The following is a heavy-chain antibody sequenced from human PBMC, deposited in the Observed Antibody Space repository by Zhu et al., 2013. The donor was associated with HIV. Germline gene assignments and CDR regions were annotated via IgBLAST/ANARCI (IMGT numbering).Heavy chain of an antibody. J-gene: IGHJ6*02. D-gene: IGHD1-26*01. Sequence: QVQLVQSGAEVKKPGSSVKVSCKASGGTFSSYAISWVRQAPGQGLEWMGGIIPIFGTANYAQKFQGRVTITADESTSTAYMELSSLRSEDTAVYYCARVKWELRGKNYYYYGMDVWGQGTTVTVSS. CDR2: IIPIFGTA. CDR3: ARVKWELRGKNYYYYGMDV. CDR1: GGTFSSYA. V-gene: IGHV1-69*12.